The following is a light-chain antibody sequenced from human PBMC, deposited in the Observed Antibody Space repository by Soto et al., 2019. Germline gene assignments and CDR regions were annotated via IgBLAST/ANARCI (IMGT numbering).Light chain of an antibody. V-gene: IGKV1-39*01. CDR1: QSISSY. J-gene: IGKJ1*01. CDR2: SAS. Sequence: DIQMTQSPSSLSASVGDRVTITCRASQSISSYLNWYQQRPGKAPKLLIYSASSLQSGVPSRFSGSGSGTDFTLTISSLQPEDFATYHCQQSDKMSWTFGQGTKVDIK. CDR3: QQSDKMSWT.